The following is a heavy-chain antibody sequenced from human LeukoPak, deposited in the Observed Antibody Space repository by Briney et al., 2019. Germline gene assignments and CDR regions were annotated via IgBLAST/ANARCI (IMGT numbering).Heavy chain of an antibody. Sequence: SETLSLTCTVSGGSISSYYWSWIRQPQGKGLEWIGYIYYSGSTNYNPSLKSRVTISVDTSKNQFSLKLSSVTAADTAVYYCARAWYSSGFDYWGQGTLVTVSS. CDR2: IYYSGST. J-gene: IGHJ4*02. D-gene: IGHD6-19*01. CDR1: GGSISSYY. V-gene: IGHV4-59*01. CDR3: ARAWYSSGFDY.